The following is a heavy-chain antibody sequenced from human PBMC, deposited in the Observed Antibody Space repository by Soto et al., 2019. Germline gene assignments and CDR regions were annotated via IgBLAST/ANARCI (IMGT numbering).Heavy chain of an antibody. CDR3: AKSAFDI. CDR2: ISYDGSNK. Sequence: PGGSLRLSCAASGFTFSSYGMHWVRQAPGKGLEWVAVISYDGSNKYYADSVKGRFTISRDNSKNTLYLQMNSLRAEDTDVYYCAKSAFDIWGQGTMVTVSS. CDR1: GFTFSSYG. J-gene: IGHJ3*02. V-gene: IGHV3-30*18.